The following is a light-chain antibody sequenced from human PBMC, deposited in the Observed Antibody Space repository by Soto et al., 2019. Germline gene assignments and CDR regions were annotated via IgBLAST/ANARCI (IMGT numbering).Light chain of an antibody. CDR3: SSYTSSSSYV. CDR2: EVS. J-gene: IGLJ1*01. CDR1: SSDVGGYNY. V-gene: IGLV2-14*01. Sequence: QSALTQHASVSGSPGQSITISCTGTSSDVGGYNYVSWYQQHPGKAPKLMIYEVSNRPSGVSNRFSGSKSGNTASLTISGLQAEDEADYYCSSYTSSSSYVFGTVTKLTVL.